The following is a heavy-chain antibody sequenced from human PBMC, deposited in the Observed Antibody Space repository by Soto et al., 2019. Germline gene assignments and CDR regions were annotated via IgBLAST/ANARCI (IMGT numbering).Heavy chain of an antibody. V-gene: IGHV4-4*02. CDR3: ASVIRYSYGTDFDY. CDR1: GGSISRSNW. CDR2: IYHSGST. J-gene: IGHJ4*02. D-gene: IGHD5-18*01. Sequence: SETLSLTCAVSGGSISRSNWWSWVRQPPGKGLEWIGEIYHSGSTNYNPSLKSRVTISVDKSKNQFSLKLSSVTAADTAVYYWASVIRYSYGTDFDYWGQGTLVTVSS.